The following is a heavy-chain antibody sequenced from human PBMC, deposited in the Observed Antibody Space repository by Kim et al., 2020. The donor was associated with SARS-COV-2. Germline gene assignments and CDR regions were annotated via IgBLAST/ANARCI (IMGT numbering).Heavy chain of an antibody. D-gene: IGHD3-9*01. CDR1: GFTFTSAW. J-gene: IGHJ1*01. Sequence: GGSLRLSCAASGFTFTSAWMSWVRQAPGQGLEWVGRIVSKDFGGTPDYAAPVKGRFTIARDDSKNTVYLQMNSLKSEDTGVYYCTTDPGDATGFGPGFWGQGTPVPVSS. CDR3: TTDPGDATGFGPGF. CDR2: IVSKDFGGTP. V-gene: IGHV3-15*04.